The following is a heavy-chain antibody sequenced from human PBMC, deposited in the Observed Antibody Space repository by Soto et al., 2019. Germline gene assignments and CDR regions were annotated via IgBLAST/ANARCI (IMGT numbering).Heavy chain of an antibody. Sequence: EVQLLESGGGLVQPGGSLRLSCAASGFTFSSYAMRWVRQAPGKGLEWVSAISGSGGSTYYADSVKGRFTISRDNSKNTLYLQMNTLSPEYTAVYYCARRGSGRYYDYWGQGTLVTVSS. CDR2: ISGSGGST. CDR1: GFTFSSYA. D-gene: IGHD6-19*01. J-gene: IGHJ4*02. V-gene: IGHV3-23*01. CDR3: ARRGSGRYYDY.